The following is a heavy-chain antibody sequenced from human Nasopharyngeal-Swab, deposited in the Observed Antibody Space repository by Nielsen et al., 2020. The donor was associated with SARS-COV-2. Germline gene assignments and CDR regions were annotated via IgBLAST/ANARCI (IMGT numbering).Heavy chain of an antibody. CDR3: ARVRSSSSFVYWYFDL. D-gene: IGHD6-6*01. Sequence: GGSLRLSCAASGFTVSSNYMSWVRQAPGKGLEWVSVIYSGGSTYYADSVKGRFTISRDNSKNTLYLQMNSLRAEDTAVYYCARVRSSSSFVYWYFDLWGRGTLVTVSS. CDR1: GFTVSSNY. V-gene: IGHV3-53*01. J-gene: IGHJ2*01. CDR2: IYSGGST.